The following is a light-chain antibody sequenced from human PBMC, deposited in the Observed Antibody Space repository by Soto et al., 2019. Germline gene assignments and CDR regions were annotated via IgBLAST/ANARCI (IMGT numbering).Light chain of an antibody. CDR2: KAS. CDR3: QQYNDNWT. V-gene: IGKV1-5*03. J-gene: IGKJ1*01. Sequence: DIQMTQSPSTLSASVGDRVTITCRASQSVSRWLAWYQQKPGKAPKLLIYKASTLESGVPSRLSGSGSGTEFPLAISSLQPDDSATYYCQQYNDNWTFGQGTKVEMK. CDR1: QSVSRW.